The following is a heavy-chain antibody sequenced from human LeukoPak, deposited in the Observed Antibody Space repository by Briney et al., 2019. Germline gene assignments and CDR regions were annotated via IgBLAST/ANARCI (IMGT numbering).Heavy chain of an antibody. CDR2: INPNTGDT. Sequence: ASVKVSCKTSGYTFTGYYMHWVRQAPGQGLEWMGWINPNTGDTNYAQNFQGRVTMTRDSSISTAYMELSRLRSDDTAVYYCARTGGAYTTLGSIWGQGSLVTVSS. V-gene: IGHV1-2*02. D-gene: IGHD1-1*01. J-gene: IGHJ4*02. CDR3: ARTGGAYTTLGSI. CDR1: GYTFTGYY.